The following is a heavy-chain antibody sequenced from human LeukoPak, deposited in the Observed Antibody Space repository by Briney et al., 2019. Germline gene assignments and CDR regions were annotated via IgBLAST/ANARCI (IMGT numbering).Heavy chain of an antibody. CDR3: ARGPDSSGYHFDY. V-gene: IGHV4-59*01. CDR2: IYYSGST. Sequence: PSETLSLTCTVSGGSISSYYWSWLRQPPGKGLEWIGYIYYSGSTNYNPSLKSRVTISVDTSKNQFSLRLTSVTAVDTAVYYCARGPDSSGYHFDYWGQGTLVTVSS. CDR1: GGSISSYY. D-gene: IGHD3-22*01. J-gene: IGHJ4*02.